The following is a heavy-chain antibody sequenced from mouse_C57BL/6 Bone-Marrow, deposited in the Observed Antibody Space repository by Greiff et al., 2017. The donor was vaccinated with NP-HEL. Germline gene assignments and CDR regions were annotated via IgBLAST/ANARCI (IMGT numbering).Heavy chain of an antibody. J-gene: IGHJ4*01. V-gene: IGHV1-81*01. CDR2: IYPRSGNT. CDR1: GYTFTSYG. CDR3: ARHALYAMDY. Sequence: QVQLQQSGAELARPGASVKLSCKASGYTFTSYGISWVKQRTGQGLEWIGEIYPRSGNTYYNEKFKGKATLTADKASCTAYMELRSLTSEDAAVYFSARHALYAMDYWGQGTSVTVSS.